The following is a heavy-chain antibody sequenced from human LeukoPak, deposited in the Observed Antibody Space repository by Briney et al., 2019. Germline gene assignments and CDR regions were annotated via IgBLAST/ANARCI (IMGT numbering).Heavy chain of an antibody. D-gene: IGHD3-10*01. CDR1: GGSISSYY. CDR3: ARAPIIIGSGPDAFDI. J-gene: IGHJ3*02. CDR2: IYYSGST. V-gene: IGHV4-59*01. Sequence: SETLSLTCTVSGGSISSYYWSWIRQPPGKGLEWIGYIYYSGSTNYNPSLKSRVTISVDTSKNQSSLKLSSVTAADTAVYYCARAPIIIGSGPDAFDIWGQGTMVTVSS.